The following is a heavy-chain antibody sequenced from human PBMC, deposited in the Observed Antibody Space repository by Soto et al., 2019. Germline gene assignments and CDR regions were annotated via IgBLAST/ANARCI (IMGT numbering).Heavy chain of an antibody. D-gene: IGHD5-18*01. V-gene: IGHV3-23*01. Sequence: EVQLLESGGGLVQPGGSLRLSCAASGFTFSSYAMSWVRQAPGKGLEWVSAISGSGGSTYYADSVKGRFTISRDNSKNTLYLQMNSLRAEDTAVYYCAKFPGGYSYGIRPVDYWGQGTLVTVSS. CDR2: ISGSGGST. CDR3: AKFPGGYSYGIRPVDY. CDR1: GFTFSSYA. J-gene: IGHJ4*02.